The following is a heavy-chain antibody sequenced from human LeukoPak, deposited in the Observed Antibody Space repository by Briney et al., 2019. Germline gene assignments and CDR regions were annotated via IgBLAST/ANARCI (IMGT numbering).Heavy chain of an antibody. CDR1: GFTFRSYS. CDR2: ISSSSSYI. Sequence: SGGSLRLSCAASGFTFRSYSMNWVRQAPGKGLEWVSSISSSSSYIYYADSVKGRFTISRDNAKNSLYLQMNSLRAEDTAVYYCARDGRRYSSSWYSLYGMDVWGQGTTVTVSS. J-gene: IGHJ6*02. D-gene: IGHD6-13*01. V-gene: IGHV3-21*01. CDR3: ARDGRRYSSSWYSLYGMDV.